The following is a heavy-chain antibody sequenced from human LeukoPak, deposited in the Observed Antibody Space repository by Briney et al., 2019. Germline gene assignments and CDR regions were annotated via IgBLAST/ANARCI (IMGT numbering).Heavy chain of an antibody. Sequence: ASVKVSCKASGYTFTSYDINWVRQAPGQGLEWMGWMSPNSGNTGYAQKFQGRVTMTRNTSISTAYMELSSLRSEDTAVYYCARGYDSSGYYFDYWGQGTLVTVSS. CDR1: GYTFTSYD. CDR3: ARGYDSSGYYFDY. D-gene: IGHD3-22*01. J-gene: IGHJ4*02. V-gene: IGHV1-8*01. CDR2: MSPNSGNT.